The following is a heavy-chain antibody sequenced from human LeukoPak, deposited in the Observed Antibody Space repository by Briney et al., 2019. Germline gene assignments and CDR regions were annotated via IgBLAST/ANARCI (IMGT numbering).Heavy chain of an antibody. CDR2: IRYTGIT. D-gene: IGHD1-1*01. Sequence: PSETLSLTCTVSGGSISGYYWSWIRQPPGKGLEWIAYIRYTGITKYNPSLESRVTISTDASKNQFSLKLSSMTAADTAVYYCARIRDDGYSDYWGQGTLVTVSS. CDR3: ARIRDDGYSDY. J-gene: IGHJ4*02. CDR1: GGSISGYY. V-gene: IGHV4-59*01.